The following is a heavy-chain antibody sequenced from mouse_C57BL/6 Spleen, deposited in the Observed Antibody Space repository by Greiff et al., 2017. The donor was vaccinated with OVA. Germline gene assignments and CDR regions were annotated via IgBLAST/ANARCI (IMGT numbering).Heavy chain of an antibody. D-gene: IGHD2-5*01. CDR1: GFTFSDYG. CDR2: ISSGSSTI. V-gene: IGHV5-17*01. Sequence: EVMLVESGGGLVKPGGSLKLSCAASGFTFSDYGMHWVRQAPEKGLEWVAYISSGSSTIYYADTVKGRFTISRDNAKNTLFLQMTSLRSEDTAMYYCARDSNSHFDVWGTGTTVTVSS. J-gene: IGHJ1*03. CDR3: ARDSNSHFDV.